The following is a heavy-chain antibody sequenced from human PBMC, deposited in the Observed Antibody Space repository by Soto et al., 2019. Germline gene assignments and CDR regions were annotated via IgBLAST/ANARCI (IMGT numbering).Heavy chain of an antibody. V-gene: IGHV3-23*01. Sequence: GGSLRLSCVASGFTFSTYTMYWVRQTPGKGLEWVSSITTKGDITYCADSVKGRLTISRDNFKNTLYLEMNSLKDEDTAVYYCAKGACGSHPISFACWAQGPQVTVSS. CDR1: GFTFSTYT. CDR2: ITTKGDIT. D-gene: IGHD1-26*01. CDR3: AKGACGSHPISFAC. J-gene: IGHJ4*02.